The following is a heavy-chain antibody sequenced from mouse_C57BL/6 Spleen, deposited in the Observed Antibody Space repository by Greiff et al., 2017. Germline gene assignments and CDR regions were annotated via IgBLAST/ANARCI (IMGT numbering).Heavy chain of an antibody. CDR1: GYAFTNYL. CDR2: INPGSGGT. J-gene: IGHJ2*01. CDR3: ARMDYYGSSYGHFDY. Sequence: QVQLQQSGAELVRPGTSVKVSCKASGYAFTNYLIEWVKQRPGQGLEWIGVINPGSGGTNYNEKFKGKATLTADKSSSTAYMQLRRLTSEDSAVYFWARMDYYGSSYGHFDYWGQGTTLTVSS. V-gene: IGHV1-54*01. D-gene: IGHD1-1*01.